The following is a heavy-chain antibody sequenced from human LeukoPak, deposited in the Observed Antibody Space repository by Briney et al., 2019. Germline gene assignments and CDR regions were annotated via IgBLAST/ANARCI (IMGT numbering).Heavy chain of an antibody. CDR1: GFTFSSYG. D-gene: IGHD3-22*01. J-gene: IGHJ4*02. Sequence: PGRSLRLSCAASGFTFSSYGMHWVRQAPGKGLEWVALIWYDGSNRYYADSVKGRFTISRDTSKNTLYLQMNSLRAEDTAAYYCARASDHYDTYPDSWGQGTLVTVSS. V-gene: IGHV3-33*01. CDR3: ARASDHYDTYPDS. CDR2: IWYDGSNR.